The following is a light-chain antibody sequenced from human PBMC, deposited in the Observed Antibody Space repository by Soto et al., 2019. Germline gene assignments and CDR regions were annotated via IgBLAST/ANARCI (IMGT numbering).Light chain of an antibody. V-gene: IGKV1-39*01. Sequence: DIQMTQSPSSLSASVGYRFTITCGASQSISSFLNWYQQKPGKAPKLLIYAASSLQSGVPSRFGGSGSGTDFSLTISSLQPEDFATYYCQQSYSNPYSFGQGTKVDIK. CDR3: QQSYSNPYS. J-gene: IGKJ2*03. CDR1: QSISSF. CDR2: AAS.